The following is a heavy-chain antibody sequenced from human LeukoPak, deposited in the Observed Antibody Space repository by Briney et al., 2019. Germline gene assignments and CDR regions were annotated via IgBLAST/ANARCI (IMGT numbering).Heavy chain of an antibody. V-gene: IGHV3-30-3*01. CDR3: ARGLGVPAAIFSDFGY. J-gene: IGHJ4*02. Sequence: GGSLRLSCAASGFTFSSYAIHWVRQAPGKGLEWVAVISYDRSNKYYADSVKGRFNIYRDNSKHTLYLQMNRLRAEDTAVYYCARGLGVPAAIFSDFGYWGQGTLVTVSS. CDR2: ISYDRSNK. D-gene: IGHD2-2*01. CDR1: GFTFSSYA.